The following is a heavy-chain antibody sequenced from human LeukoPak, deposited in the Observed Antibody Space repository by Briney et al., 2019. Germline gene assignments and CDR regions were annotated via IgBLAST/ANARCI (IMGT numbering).Heavy chain of an antibody. CDR3: ARDLRAFYGMDV. J-gene: IGHJ6*04. CDR2: IYHSGST. Sequence: PSETLSLTCAVSGYSISSGYYWGWIRQPPGKGLEWIGSIYHSGSTYYNPSLKSRVTISVDTSKNQFSLKLSPVTAADTAVYYCARDLRAFYGMDVWGKGTTVTVSS. V-gene: IGHV4-38-2*02. CDR1: GYSISSGYY.